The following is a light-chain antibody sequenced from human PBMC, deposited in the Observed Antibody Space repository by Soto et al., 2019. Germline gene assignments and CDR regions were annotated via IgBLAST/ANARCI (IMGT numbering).Light chain of an antibody. CDR3: CSYAGGLFV. J-gene: IGLJ1*01. CDR2: DVS. Sequence: QSALTQPSSVSGSPGQSVTFSCTGTSSDVGRYNYVSWYQQHPGKAPKLMIYDVSERPSGVPGRFSGSKSGNAASLTISGLQAEDEADYYCCSYAGGLFVFGTGTKVTVL. V-gene: IGLV2-11*01. CDR1: SSDVGRYNY.